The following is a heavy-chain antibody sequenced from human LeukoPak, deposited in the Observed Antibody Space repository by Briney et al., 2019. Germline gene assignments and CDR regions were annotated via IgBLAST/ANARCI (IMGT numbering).Heavy chain of an antibody. D-gene: IGHD1-1*01. CDR3: ASPLTAGGY. J-gene: IGHJ4*02. V-gene: IGHV4-61*02. CDR1: GGSISSGSYY. CDR2: IYTSGST. Sequence: SETLSLTCTVSGGSISSGSYYWTWIRQPAGKGLEWIGRIYTSGSTNYNPSLKSRVTISVDRSKNQFSLKLSSVTAADTAVYYCASPLTAGGYWGQGTLVTVSS.